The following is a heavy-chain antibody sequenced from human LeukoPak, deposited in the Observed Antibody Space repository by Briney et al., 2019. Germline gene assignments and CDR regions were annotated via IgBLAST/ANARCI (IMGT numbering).Heavy chain of an antibody. J-gene: IGHJ4*02. D-gene: IGHD5-12*01. CDR2: IYPGDSDT. CDR1: GYSFTSYW. V-gene: IGHV5-51*01. Sequence: ESLKISCKGSGYSFTSYWIGWVRQMPGKGLEWMGIIYPGDSDTRYSPSFQGQVTISADKSISTAYLQWSSLKASDTAMYYCARHLGGYSGYDYYYFDYWGQGTLVTVSS. CDR3: ARHLGGYSGYDYYYFDY.